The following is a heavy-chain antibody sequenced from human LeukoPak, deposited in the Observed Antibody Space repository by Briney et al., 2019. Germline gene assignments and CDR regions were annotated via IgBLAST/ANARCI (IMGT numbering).Heavy chain of an antibody. V-gene: IGHV3-48*01. Sequence: GGSLRLSCAASGFTFNTYTMNWVRQAPGKGLEWVSYISGSSGIIDYADSVRGRFTISRDNAKNSLYLQMNSLRAEDTAVYYCARDYGDKLWGQGTLVTVSS. CDR1: GFTFNTYT. D-gene: IGHD4-23*01. J-gene: IGHJ4*02. CDR3: ARDYGDKL. CDR2: ISGSSGII.